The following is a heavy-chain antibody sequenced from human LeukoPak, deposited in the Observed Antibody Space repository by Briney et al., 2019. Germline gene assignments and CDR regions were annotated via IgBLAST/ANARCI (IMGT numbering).Heavy chain of an antibody. CDR3: ARHNRRELPYTFDI. CDR2: IYSSGNS. J-gene: IGHJ3*02. D-gene: IGHD1-26*01. Sequence: SETLSLTCTVSGGSISSYYWSWIRQPPGKGLEWIGYIYSSGNSNSNPSLKSRVIMSIDTSKNQFSLRLSSVTAADTAVYYCARHNRRELPYTFDIWGQGTVVTVSS. CDR1: GGSISSYY. V-gene: IGHV4-59*08.